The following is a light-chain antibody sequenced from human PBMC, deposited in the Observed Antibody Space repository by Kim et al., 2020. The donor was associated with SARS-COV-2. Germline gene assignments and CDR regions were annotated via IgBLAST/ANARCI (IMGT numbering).Light chain of an antibody. CDR3: QHYGYSAPVT. Sequence: EIGLTQSPGTLSLSPGQRAALSCRASQTFSARFLAWYQQKPGQAPRLLIYGASSRPSGSPDRFSGSGSGTDFTLTISRLEPEDFAVYYCQHYGYSAPVTFGQGTRLEIK. CDR2: GAS. J-gene: IGKJ5*01. V-gene: IGKV3-20*01. CDR1: QTFSARF.